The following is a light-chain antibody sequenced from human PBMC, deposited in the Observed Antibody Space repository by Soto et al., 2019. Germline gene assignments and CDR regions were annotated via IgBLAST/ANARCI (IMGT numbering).Light chain of an antibody. CDR2: GVF. Sequence: EIVMTQSPATLSVSPGERATLSCRASQSLSSNFLAWHQQRPGQAPRLLLYGVFSRATGIPDRFSGSGSGTDFTLTINRLEPEDSAVYYCQQYGTLITFGRGTRLEIK. J-gene: IGKJ5*01. CDR3: QQYGTLIT. V-gene: IGKV3-20*01. CDR1: QSLSSNF.